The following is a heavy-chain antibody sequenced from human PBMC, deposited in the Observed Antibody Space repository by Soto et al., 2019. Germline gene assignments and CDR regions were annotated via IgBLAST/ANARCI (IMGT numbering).Heavy chain of an antibody. CDR1: GFTFSSYA. CDR3: AGELERVFAY. CDR2: IAYDGRNK. D-gene: IGHD1-1*01. J-gene: IGHJ4*02. V-gene: IGHV3-30*04. Sequence: QVQLVESGGGVVQPGRSLRLSCAASGFTFSSYAMHWVRQAPGKGLEWVAVIAYDGRNKYYADSVKGRFTISRDNSKNSLYLQMNSRRIEDEAVYYCAGELERVFAYWGQGTLVTVSS.